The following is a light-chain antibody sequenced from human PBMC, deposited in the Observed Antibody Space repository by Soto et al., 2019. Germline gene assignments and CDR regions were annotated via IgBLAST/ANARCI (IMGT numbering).Light chain of an antibody. CDR3: QQYNNWPLT. Sequence: EIVMTQSPATLSVSPGERATLSCRASQSISRTLAWYKQKSGQPPRLLIYDASTRATGFPDRVSGSGSGKEFTLTISSLQSEDCAVYYCQQYNNWPLTFGGGTKVDIK. CDR1: QSISRT. CDR2: DAS. J-gene: IGKJ4*01. V-gene: IGKV3D-15*01.